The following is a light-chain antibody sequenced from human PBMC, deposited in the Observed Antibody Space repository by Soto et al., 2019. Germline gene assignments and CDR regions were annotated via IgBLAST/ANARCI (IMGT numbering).Light chain of an antibody. J-gene: IGLJ2*01. CDR1: SGDIGSYNR. V-gene: IGLV2-14*01. Sequence: QSALTQPASVSGSPGQSITISCTGTSGDIGSYNRVSWYQQHPGKAPKLIIYEVTDRPSGVSNRFSGSKSGNTASLTISGLQAEDEAEYYCASWDDNLNGPVFGRGTKVTVL. CDR3: ASWDDNLNGPV. CDR2: EVT.